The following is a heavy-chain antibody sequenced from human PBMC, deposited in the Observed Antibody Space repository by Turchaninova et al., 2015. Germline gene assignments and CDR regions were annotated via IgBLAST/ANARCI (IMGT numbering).Heavy chain of an antibody. CDR3: AKDAGHWEFDY. CDR1: GFTFCIHA. Sequence: EVQLLDSGGGLVQPGGSLRLSCAAPGFTFCIHAKGWVRQAPGKGLEWVSALSGSGGSTYYADSVKGRFTISRDNSKNTLYLQMNSLRAEDTAVYYCAKDAGHWEFDYWGQGTLVTVSS. V-gene: IGHV3-23*01. J-gene: IGHJ4*02. D-gene: IGHD7-27*01. CDR2: LSGSGGST.